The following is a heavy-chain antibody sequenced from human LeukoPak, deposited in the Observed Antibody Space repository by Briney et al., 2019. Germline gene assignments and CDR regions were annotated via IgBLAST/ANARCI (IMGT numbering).Heavy chain of an antibody. CDR2: TRNKAKSYTI. V-gene: IGHV3-72*01. CDR3: VTCSGGGCYYFQH. D-gene: IGHD2-15*01. Sequence: PGGSLRLSCAASGFAFSDHYMDWVRQAPGKGLEWVGRTRNKAKSYTIDYAASVKGRFTISRDDSQSSLYLQMNSLQTEDTAVYYCVTCSGGGCYYFQHWGQGTLVTVSS. CDR1: GFAFSDHY. J-gene: IGHJ1*01.